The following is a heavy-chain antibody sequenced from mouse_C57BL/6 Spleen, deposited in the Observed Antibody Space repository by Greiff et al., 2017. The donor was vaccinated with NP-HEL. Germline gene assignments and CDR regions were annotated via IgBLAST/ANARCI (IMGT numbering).Heavy chain of an antibody. CDR3: ARFGIGLRPFDY. Sequence: VQLQQSGPELVKPGASVKISCKASGYSFTSYYIHWVKQRPGQGLEWIGWIYTGSGNTKYNEKFKGKATLTADTSSSTAYMQLSSLTSEDSAVYYCARFGIGLRPFDYWGQGTTLTVSS. D-gene: IGHD2-4*01. J-gene: IGHJ2*01. CDR2: IYTGSGNT. V-gene: IGHV1-66*01. CDR1: GYSFTSYY.